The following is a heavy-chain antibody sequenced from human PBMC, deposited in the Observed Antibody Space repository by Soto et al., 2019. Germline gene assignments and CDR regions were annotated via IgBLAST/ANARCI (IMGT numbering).Heavy chain of an antibody. CDR2: IDPTHGST. J-gene: IGHJ4*02. V-gene: IGHV1-46*01. D-gene: IGHD3-22*01. Sequence: VASVKVSCKAAGYTFTTYYMHWVRQAPGQGLEWMGVIDPTHGSTTYAQKFQGRVTMTSDTSTNTVYMELSSLKSEDTAVYYCARVPYDTTGYYDFWDQGTLVTVSS. CDR3: ARVPYDTTGYYDF. CDR1: GYTFTTYY.